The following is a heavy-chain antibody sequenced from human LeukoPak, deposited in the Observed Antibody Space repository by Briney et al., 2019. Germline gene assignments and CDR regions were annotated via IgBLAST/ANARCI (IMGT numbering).Heavy chain of an antibody. CDR1: GYSFSTYW. CDR2: IYPVDSNT. J-gene: IGHJ3*02. D-gene: IGHD1-26*01. CDR3: ARLNPIVRPIGGAFDI. V-gene: IGHV5-51*01. Sequence: GESLKISCKGSGYSFSTYWIAWVRQMPGKGLEWMGIIYPVDSNTRYSPSFQGQVTISADKSISTAYLQWSSLKASDTAMYYCARLNPIVRPIGGAFDIGGQGKMVTVSS.